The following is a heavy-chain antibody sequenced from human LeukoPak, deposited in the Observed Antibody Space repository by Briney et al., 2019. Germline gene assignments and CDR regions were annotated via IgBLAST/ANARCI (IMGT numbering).Heavy chain of an antibody. Sequence: VASVKVSCKASGYTFTGYYMHWVRQAPGQGLEWMGWINPNSGGTNYAQKFQGWVTMTRDTSISTAYMELSRLRSDDTAVYYCAREMATIGGGSWAFDIWGQGTMVTVSS. J-gene: IGHJ3*02. D-gene: IGHD5-24*01. CDR3: AREMATIGGGSWAFDI. CDR2: INPNSGGT. V-gene: IGHV1-2*04. CDR1: GYTFTGYY.